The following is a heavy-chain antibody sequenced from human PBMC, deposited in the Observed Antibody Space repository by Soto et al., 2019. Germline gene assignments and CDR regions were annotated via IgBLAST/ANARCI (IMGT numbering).Heavy chain of an antibody. V-gene: IGHV3-64D*06. CDR2: ISSNGGST. J-gene: IGHJ5*02. CDR3: VKDQNWLGP. Sequence: GGSVMLSCSACGFSFSSYAMHWGCQDQGKGMEYVSDISSNGGSTYYADSAKGRFTISRDNSKNTLYLQMSSLRAEDTAVYYCVKDQNWLGPRGTGTLVTVSS. CDR1: GFSFSSYA.